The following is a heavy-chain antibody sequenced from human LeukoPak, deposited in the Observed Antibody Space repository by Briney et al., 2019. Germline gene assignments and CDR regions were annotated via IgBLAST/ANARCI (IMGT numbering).Heavy chain of an antibody. D-gene: IGHD6-6*01. CDR2: INHSGST. V-gene: IGHV4-34*01. CDR1: GGSISSYY. CDR3: ARGSRMAARHSPFDY. J-gene: IGHJ4*02. Sequence: SETLSLTCTVSGGSISSYYWSWIRQPPGKGLEWIGEINHSGSTNYNPSLKSRVTISVDTSKNQFSLKLSSVTAADTAVYYCARGSRMAARHSPFDYWGQGTLVTVSS.